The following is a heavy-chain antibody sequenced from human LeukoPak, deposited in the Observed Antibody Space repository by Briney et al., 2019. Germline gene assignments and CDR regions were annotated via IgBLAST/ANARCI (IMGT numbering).Heavy chain of an antibody. J-gene: IGHJ3*02. CDR2: IYPGDSDT. D-gene: IGHD3-22*01. CDR1: GYSFSTYW. Sequence: GESLKISCQGSGYSFSTYWIAWVRQMPGKGLEWMGIIYPGDSDTRYSPSFQGQVTISADKSISTAYLQWSSLKASDTAMYYCASLSGYYPYDAFDIWGQGTMVTVSS. V-gene: IGHV5-51*01. CDR3: ASLSGYYPYDAFDI.